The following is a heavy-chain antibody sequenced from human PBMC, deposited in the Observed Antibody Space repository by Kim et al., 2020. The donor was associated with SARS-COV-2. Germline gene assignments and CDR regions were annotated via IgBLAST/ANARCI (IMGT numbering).Heavy chain of an antibody. D-gene: IGHD2-8*01. CDR2: ISYDGSNK. Sequence: GGSLRLSCAASGFTFSSYGMHWVRQAPGKGLEWVAVISYDGSNKYYADSVKGRFTISRDNSKNTLYLQMNSLRAEDTAVYYCAKYPERYCTNGVCYYFD. V-gene: IGHV3-30*18. CDR3: AKYPERYCTNGVCYYFD. J-gene: IGHJ4*01. CDR1: GFTFSSYG.